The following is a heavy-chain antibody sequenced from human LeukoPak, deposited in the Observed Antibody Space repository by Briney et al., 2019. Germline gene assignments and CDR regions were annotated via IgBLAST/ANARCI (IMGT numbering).Heavy chain of an antibody. D-gene: IGHD5-18*01. Sequence: ASVKVSCKTSGYTFTYYYIHWVRQAPGQGLEWVGIINPSGSSTTYAQKFQGRVALTRATSTSTVYMELSSLRSEDTAPYYCARSPYTYGSLFYLDYWGQGTLVTVSS. CDR1: GYTFTYYY. V-gene: IGHV1-46*01. CDR3: ARSPYTYGSLFYLDY. CDR2: INPSGSST. J-gene: IGHJ4*02.